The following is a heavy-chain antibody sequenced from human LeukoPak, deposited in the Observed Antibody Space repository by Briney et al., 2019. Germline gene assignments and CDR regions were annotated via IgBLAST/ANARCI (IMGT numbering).Heavy chain of an antibody. CDR3: ARDEDAF. J-gene: IGHJ4*02. CDR2: ISSDSSTI. V-gene: IGHV3-48*02. Sequence: GSLRPSCAASGFTFNSFNMDWVRQAPGKGLEWVSYISSDSSTIFYADSVKGRFTISRDNVKNSLFLQLNSLRDEDTAVYYCARDEDAFGGQGTLVTVSS. CDR1: GFTFNSFN.